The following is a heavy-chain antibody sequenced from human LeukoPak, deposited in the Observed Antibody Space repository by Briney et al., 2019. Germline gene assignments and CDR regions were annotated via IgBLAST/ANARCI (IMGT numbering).Heavy chain of an antibody. Sequence: SETLSLTCTVSGGSISSYYWSWIRQPPGKGLEWIGYIYYSGSTNYNPSLKSRVTISVDTSKNQFSLNLSSVTAADTAVYYCARGVARSSKFHFSYYFDYWGQGTLVTVSS. D-gene: IGHD6-6*01. CDR1: GGSISSYY. CDR2: IYYSGST. CDR3: ARGVARSSKFHFSYYFDY. V-gene: IGHV4-59*12. J-gene: IGHJ4*02.